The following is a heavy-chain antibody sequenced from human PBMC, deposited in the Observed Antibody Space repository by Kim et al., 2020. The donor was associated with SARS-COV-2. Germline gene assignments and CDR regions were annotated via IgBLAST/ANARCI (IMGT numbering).Heavy chain of an antibody. Sequence: GGSLRLSCAVSGFTLSTYAMHWVRQAPGKGLECVALISHDGGNKYYADSVKGRFTISRDTSKNTVYVQMNSLRPEDTALYYCAKDDRGSIDYWGQGTLVTVSS. V-gene: IGHV3-30-3*01. J-gene: IGHJ4*02. CDR2: ISHDGGNK. D-gene: IGHD1-26*01. CDR3: AKDDRGSIDY. CDR1: GFTLSTYA.